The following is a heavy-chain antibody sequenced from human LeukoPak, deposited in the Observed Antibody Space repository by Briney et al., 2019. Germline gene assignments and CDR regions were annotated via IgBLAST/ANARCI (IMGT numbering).Heavy chain of an antibody. CDR2: INTNTGIP. V-gene: IGHV7-4-1*02. Sequence: ASVKVSCKASGYTSTSYAMNWVRQAPGQGLEWMGWINTNTGIPTYAQGFTGRFVFSLDTSVSTAYLQISSLKAEDTAVYYCAREGPYDILTNDAFDIWGQGTMVTVSS. D-gene: IGHD3-9*01. J-gene: IGHJ3*02. CDR3: AREGPYDILTNDAFDI. CDR1: GYTSTSYA.